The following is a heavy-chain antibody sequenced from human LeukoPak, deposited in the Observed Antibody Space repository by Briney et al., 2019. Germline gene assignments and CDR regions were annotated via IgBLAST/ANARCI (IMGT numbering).Heavy chain of an antibody. J-gene: IGHJ4*02. CDR3: AKAGAYDTSGYYYYLEY. CDR2: ISSNGNDK. CDR1: GFTFSSFG. V-gene: IGHV3-30*18. D-gene: IGHD3-22*01. Sequence: PGGSLRLSCAASGFTFSSFGIHWVRQAPGKGLEWVASISSNGNDKLYVDSVEGRFTISRDNSRSTLYLQMDSLRAEDTAVYYCAKAGAYDTSGYYYYLEYWGQGTLVTVSS.